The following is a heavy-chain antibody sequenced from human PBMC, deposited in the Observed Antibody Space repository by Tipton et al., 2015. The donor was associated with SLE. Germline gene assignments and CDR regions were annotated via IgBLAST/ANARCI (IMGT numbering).Heavy chain of an antibody. CDR3: GTPCPPRPPKPQFPLPSHAATTCFALGLMLWPAADTGGFYCARQGWQQLDRDGFDF. V-gene: IGHV4-39*01. CDR2: IYYSGST. Sequence: TLSLTCTVSGGSISSSSYYWGWIRQPPGKGLEWIGSIYYSGSTYYTPSLKSRVSISVDTSKNQFSLRLNPWTAADTAGFYCGTPCPPRPPKPQFPLPSHAATTCFALGLMLWPAADTGGFYCARQGWQQLDRDGFDFWGQGTLVPVSS. J-gene: IGHJ4*02. D-gene: IGHD3-22*01. CDR1: GGSISSSSYY.